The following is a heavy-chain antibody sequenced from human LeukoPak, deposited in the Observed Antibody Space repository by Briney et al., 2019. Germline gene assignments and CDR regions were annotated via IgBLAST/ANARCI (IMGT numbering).Heavy chain of an antibody. J-gene: IGHJ6*04. D-gene: IGHD1-1*01. CDR2: INPNSGGT. CDR1: GYTFTGYY. V-gene: IGHV1-2*04. CDR3: ACSTTGTTWGLYGMDV. Sequence: ASVKVSCKASGYTFTGYYMHWVRQAPGQGLEWMGWINPNSGGTNYAQEFQGWVTMTRDTSISTAYMELSRLRSDDTAVYYCACSTTGTTWGLYGMDVWGKGTTVTVSS.